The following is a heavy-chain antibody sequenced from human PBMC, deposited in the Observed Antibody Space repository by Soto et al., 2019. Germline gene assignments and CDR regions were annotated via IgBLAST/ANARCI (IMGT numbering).Heavy chain of an antibody. CDR3: ARWLFGEFVYYFDY. J-gene: IGHJ4*02. D-gene: IGHD3-10*02. Sequence: QVQLVQSGAEVKKPGASVKGSCKASGYTFTSYVISWVRQARGQGLECMGWISAYNGNTNYAQKLQGRITMTTDTSTRTAYMELRSLRTDDTARYYCARWLFGEFVYYFDYWGQGTLVTVSS. V-gene: IGHV1-18*01. CDR2: ISAYNGNT. CDR1: GYTFTSYV.